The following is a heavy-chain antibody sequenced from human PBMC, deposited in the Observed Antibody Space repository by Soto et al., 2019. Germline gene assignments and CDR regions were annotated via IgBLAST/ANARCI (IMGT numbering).Heavy chain of an antibody. CDR3: ARMSCSSTSCYEAFDY. CDR2: TYYRSKWYN. V-gene: IGHV6-1*01. Sequence: SPTLSLTCAISGDSVSSNSAAWNWIRQSPSRGLEWLGRTYYRSKWYNDYAVSVKSRITINPDTSKNQFSLQLNSVTPEDTAVYYCARMSCSSTSCYEAFDYWGQGTLVTVSS. J-gene: IGHJ4*02. CDR1: GDSVSSNSAA. D-gene: IGHD2-2*01.